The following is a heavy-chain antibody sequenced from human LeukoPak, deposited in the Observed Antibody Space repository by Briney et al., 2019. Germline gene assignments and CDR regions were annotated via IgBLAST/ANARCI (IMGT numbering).Heavy chain of an antibody. V-gene: IGHV1-24*01. CDR2: FDPEDGET. Sequence: ASVKVSCKVSGYTLTALSMHWVRQAPGKGLEWMGGFDPEDGETIYAQKFQGRVTMTEDTSTDTAYMELSSLRSEDTAVYYCATPEIHPTVTTGFDLWGRGTLVTVSS. J-gene: IGHJ2*01. D-gene: IGHD4-17*01. CDR1: GYTLTALS. CDR3: ATPEIHPTVTTGFDL.